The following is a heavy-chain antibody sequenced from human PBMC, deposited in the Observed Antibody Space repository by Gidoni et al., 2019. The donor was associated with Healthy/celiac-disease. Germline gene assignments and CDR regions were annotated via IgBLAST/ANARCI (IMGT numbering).Heavy chain of an antibody. D-gene: IGHD3-10*01. CDR3: ARKGFSVWVRGVSGQYYGMDV. V-gene: IGHV3-21*01. Sequence: EVQLVESGGGLVKPGGSLRLSCAASGFTFSSYSMNWVRQAPGKGLEWVSSISRSSSYIYYADSVKGRFTISRDNAKNSLYLQMNSLRAEDTAVYYCARKGFSVWVRGVSGQYYGMDVWGQGTTVTVSS. CDR1: GFTFSSYS. CDR2: ISRSSSYI. J-gene: IGHJ6*02.